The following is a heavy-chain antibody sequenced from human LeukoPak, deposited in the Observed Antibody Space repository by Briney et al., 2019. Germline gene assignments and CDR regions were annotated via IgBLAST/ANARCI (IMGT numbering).Heavy chain of an antibody. V-gene: IGHV4-38-2*02. CDR1: GYSISSGYY. Sequence: SETLSLTCTVSGYSISSGYYLGWIRQPPGKGLEWIGSIYHSGSTYYNPSLKSRVTISVDTSKNQFSLKLSSVTAADTAVYYCARVGGYSYGLYYFDYWGQGTLVTVSS. J-gene: IGHJ4*02. CDR2: IYHSGST. D-gene: IGHD5-18*01. CDR3: ARVGGYSYGLYYFDY.